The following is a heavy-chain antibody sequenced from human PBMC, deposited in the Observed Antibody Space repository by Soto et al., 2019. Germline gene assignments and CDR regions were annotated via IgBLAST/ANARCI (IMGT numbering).Heavy chain of an antibody. Sequence: PSETLSLTCTVSGGSIRSSSYYWAWIRQPPGKGLEWIGNIYYSGGTYYNPSLKSRVTISVDTSKDQFSLKLSSVTAADTAVYYCARHLSNDDFWSGYQWTFDSWGQGTLVTVSS. CDR1: GGSIRSSSYY. D-gene: IGHD3-3*01. J-gene: IGHJ4*02. V-gene: IGHV4-39*01. CDR3: ARHLSNDDFWSGYQWTFDS. CDR2: IYYSGGT.